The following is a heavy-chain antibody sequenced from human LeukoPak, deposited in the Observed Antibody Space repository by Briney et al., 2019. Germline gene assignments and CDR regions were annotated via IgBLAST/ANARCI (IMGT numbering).Heavy chain of an antibody. J-gene: IGHJ4*02. Sequence: PGGSLRLSCAASGFTFSNYWMSWVRQAPGKGLEWVAHIKQDGTERYYVDCVKGRFTISRDNAKNSLFLQMNSLRAEDTAVYYCASVACSAVTCFWFLFFYYWGQGTLVTVSS. CDR1: GFTFSNYW. CDR2: IKQDGTER. V-gene: IGHV3-7*01. CDR3: ASVACSAVTCFWFLFFYY. D-gene: IGHD2-15*01.